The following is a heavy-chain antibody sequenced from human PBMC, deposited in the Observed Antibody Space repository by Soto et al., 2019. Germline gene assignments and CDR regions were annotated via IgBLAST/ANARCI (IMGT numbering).Heavy chain of an antibody. CDR1: GYSFTSYW. J-gene: IGHJ3*02. D-gene: IGHD2-2*01. CDR3: ARQTACSSTSCYDAFDI. V-gene: IGHV5-51*01. CDR2: IYPGDSDT. Sequence: GESLKISCKGSGYSFTSYWIGWVRQMPGKGLEWMGIIYPGDSDTRYSPSFQGQVTISADKSISTAYLQWSSLKASDTAMYYCARQTACSSTSCYDAFDIWGQGTMVTVSS.